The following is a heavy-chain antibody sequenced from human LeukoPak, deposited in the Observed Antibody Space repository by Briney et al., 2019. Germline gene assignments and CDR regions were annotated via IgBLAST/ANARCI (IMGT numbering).Heavy chain of an antibody. Sequence: SETLSLTCAVYGGSFSGYYWSWIRQSPGKGLEWIGEINHSGSTNYNPSLKSRVTISVDTSQNQFSLKLRSVTAADTAVYYCARWQQWLWYYFDYWGQGTLVTVSS. J-gene: IGHJ4*02. CDR1: GGSFSGYY. V-gene: IGHV4-34*01. CDR2: INHSGST. D-gene: IGHD6-19*01. CDR3: ARWQQWLWYYFDY.